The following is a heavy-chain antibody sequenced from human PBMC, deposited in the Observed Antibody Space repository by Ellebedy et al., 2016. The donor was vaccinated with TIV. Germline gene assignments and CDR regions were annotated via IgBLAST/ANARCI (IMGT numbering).Heavy chain of an antibody. CDR3: ARAGYVSAYDI. J-gene: IGHJ3*02. CDR2: LNQDGSQK. D-gene: IGHD2-15*01. Sequence: GESLKISCAASGFTFSSYWMAWVRQAPGKGLEWVANLNQDGSQKYHVDSVKGLFTISRDNAKNSLYLQMNSLRAEDTAVYYCARAGYVSAYDIWGQGTRVTVSS. CDR1: GFTFSSYW. V-gene: IGHV3-7*03.